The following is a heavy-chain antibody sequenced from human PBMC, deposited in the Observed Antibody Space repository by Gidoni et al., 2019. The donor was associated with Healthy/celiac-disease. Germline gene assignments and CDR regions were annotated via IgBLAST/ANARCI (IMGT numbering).Heavy chain of an antibody. J-gene: IGHJ4*02. CDR3: ARDLYYYDSSGYYPPLYY. Sequence: EVQLVESGGGLVKPGGSLRLSCAASGFPFSSYSMNWVRQAPGKGLEWVSSISSSSSYIYYADSVKGRFTISRDNAKNSLYLQMNSLRAEDTAVYYCARDLYYYDSSGYYPPLYYWGQGTLVTVSS. V-gene: IGHV3-21*01. D-gene: IGHD3-22*01. CDR2: ISSSSSYI. CDR1: GFPFSSYS.